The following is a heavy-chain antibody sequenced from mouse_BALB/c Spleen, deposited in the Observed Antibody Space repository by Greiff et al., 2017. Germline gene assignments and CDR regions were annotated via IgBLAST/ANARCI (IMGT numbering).Heavy chain of an antibody. CDR1: GFTFSSFG. J-gene: IGHJ1*01. Sequence: EVKLMESGGGLVQPGGSRKLSCAASGFTFSSFGMHWVRQAREKGLEWVAYISSGSSTIYYADTVKGRFTISRDNPKNTLFLKMTSLRSEDTAMYYCARSGGNWYFDVWGAGTTVTVSS. D-gene: IGHD2-14*01. V-gene: IGHV5-17*02. CDR2: ISSGSSTI. CDR3: ARSGGNWYFDV.